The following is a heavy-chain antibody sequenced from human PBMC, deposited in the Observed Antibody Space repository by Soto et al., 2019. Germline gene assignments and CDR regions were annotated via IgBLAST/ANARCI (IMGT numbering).Heavy chain of an antibody. V-gene: IGHV3-21*01. D-gene: IGHD6-19*01. Sequence: GGSLRLSCAASGFTFSSYSMNWVRQAPRKGLEWVSSISSSSSYIYYADSVKGRFTISRDNAKNSLYLQMNSLRAEDTAVYYCARELTKQWLGYYYFDYWGQGTLVTVSS. CDR1: GFTFSSYS. CDR2: ISSSSSYI. CDR3: ARELTKQWLGYYYFDY. J-gene: IGHJ4*02.